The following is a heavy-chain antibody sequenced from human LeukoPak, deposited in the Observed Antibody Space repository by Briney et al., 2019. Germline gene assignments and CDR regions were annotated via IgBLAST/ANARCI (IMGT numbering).Heavy chain of an antibody. CDR2: IFHIGTT. CDR1: GYSIGSAYY. Sequence: SETLSLTCTVSGYSIGSAYYWGWIRQPPGKGLEWIGSIFHIGTTYYNPSLKSRVTISLDTSKNQFSLKLSSVTAADTAVYYCARDGGMNWGQGTLVTVSS. J-gene: IGHJ4*02. D-gene: IGHD3-16*01. CDR3: ARDGGMN. V-gene: IGHV4-38-2*02.